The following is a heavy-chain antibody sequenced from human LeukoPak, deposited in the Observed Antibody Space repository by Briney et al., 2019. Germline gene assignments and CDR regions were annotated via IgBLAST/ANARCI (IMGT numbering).Heavy chain of an antibody. D-gene: IGHD2/OR15-2a*01. Sequence: PGRSLRLSCAASGFTFSNYGMHWVRQAPGKGLEWLAAIFYDGSNKYYADTVKGRFTISRDNSKNTLYLQVNSLTAEDTAVYYCARDHALYFSYGDYWGQGTLVTVSS. V-gene: IGHV3-33*01. CDR1: GFTFSNYG. CDR3: ARDHALYFSYGDY. CDR2: IFYDGSNK. J-gene: IGHJ4*02.